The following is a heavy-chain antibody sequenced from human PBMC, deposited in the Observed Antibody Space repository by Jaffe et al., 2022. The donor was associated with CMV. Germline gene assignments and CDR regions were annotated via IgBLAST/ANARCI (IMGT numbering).Heavy chain of an antibody. Sequence: EVQLVESGGGLVKPGGSLRLSCAASGFTFSSYSMNWVRQAPGKGLEWVSSISSSSSYIYYADSVKGRFTISRDNAKNSLYLQMNSLRAEDTAVYYCARVGRGSSSWYSEANIHYYYYYMDVWGKGTTVTVSS. CDR1: GFTFSSYS. V-gene: IGHV3-21*01. CDR2: ISSSSSYI. D-gene: IGHD6-13*01. J-gene: IGHJ6*03. CDR3: ARVGRGSSSWYSEANIHYYYYYMDV.